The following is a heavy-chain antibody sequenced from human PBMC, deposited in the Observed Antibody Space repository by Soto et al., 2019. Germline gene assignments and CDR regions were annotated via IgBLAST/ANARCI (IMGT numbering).Heavy chain of an antibody. Sequence: PARSLRLSCAASGFTVSSNYMSWVRQAPGKGLEWVSVIYRGGSTYYTDTVKGKFTNSRDNSKNTLYLQMNSLRTENTAVYNWARDLGNEAAFDIWGQGTMVT. CDR1: GFTVSSNY. J-gene: IGHJ3*02. CDR3: ARDLGNEAAFDI. V-gene: IGHV3-66*01. CDR2: IYRGGST. D-gene: IGHD1-1*01.